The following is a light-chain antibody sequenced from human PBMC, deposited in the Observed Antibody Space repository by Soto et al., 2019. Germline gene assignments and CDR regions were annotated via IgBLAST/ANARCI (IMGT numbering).Light chain of an antibody. CDR2: GVK. CDR1: GRDIGAYDY. CDR3: SSYTTSYFYV. J-gene: IGLJ1*01. Sequence: QSALTQPASVSGSPGQSITISCTGSGRDIGAYDYVSWYQQHPGKAPKLLIYGVKNRPSGVSYRFSASKSAFTASLTISGLQAEDVAHYYCSSYTTSYFYVFGPGTKLTVL. V-gene: IGLV2-14*01.